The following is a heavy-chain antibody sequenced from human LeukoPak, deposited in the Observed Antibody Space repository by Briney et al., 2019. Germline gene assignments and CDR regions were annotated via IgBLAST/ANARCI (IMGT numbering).Heavy chain of an antibody. CDR1: GFTFSSYW. V-gene: IGHV3-7*01. J-gene: IGHJ5*01. CDR3: TRDGSGWSDS. Sequence: PGGSLRLSCAASGFTFSSYWMSWVRQAPGKGPEWVANIKQDGSEKYYVDSVKGRFTISRDNAKNSLYLQMNSLRVEDTAVYFCTRDGSGWSDSWGQGTVVTVSS. CDR2: IKQDGSEK. D-gene: IGHD3-3*01.